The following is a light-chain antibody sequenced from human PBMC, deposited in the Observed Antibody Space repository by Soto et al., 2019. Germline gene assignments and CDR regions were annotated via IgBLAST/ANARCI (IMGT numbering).Light chain of an antibody. CDR2: DVS. J-gene: IGLJ3*02. V-gene: IGLV2-11*01. Sequence: QSVLTQPRSVSGSPGQSVTISCTGTSSDVGGYNYVSWYQQHPGKAPKLVIYDVSKRPSGVPDRFSGSKSGNTASLTISGLQAEDEADYYCCSYAGNSLWVFVEGTKLTVL. CDR1: SSDVGGYNY. CDR3: CSYAGNSLWV.